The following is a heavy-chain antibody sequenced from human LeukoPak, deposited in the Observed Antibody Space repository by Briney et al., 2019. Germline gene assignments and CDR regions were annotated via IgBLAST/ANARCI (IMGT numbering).Heavy chain of an antibody. CDR2: IYYSGST. CDR1: GGSISSYY. J-gene: IGHJ4*02. D-gene: IGHD5-18*01. V-gene: IGHV4-59*08. Sequence: SETLSLTCTVSGGSISSYYWSWIRQPPGKGLEWIGYIYYSGSTNYNPFLKSRVTISVDTSKNQFSLKLSSVTAADTAVYYCARVGTAMAFDYWGQGTLVTVSS. CDR3: ARVGTAMAFDY.